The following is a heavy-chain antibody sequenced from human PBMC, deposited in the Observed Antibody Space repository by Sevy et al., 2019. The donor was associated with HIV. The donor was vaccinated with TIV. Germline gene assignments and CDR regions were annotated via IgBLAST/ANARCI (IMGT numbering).Heavy chain of an antibody. CDR3: ATGTTDSSISWVFDV. J-gene: IGHJ3*01. CDR2: LSGSGGNT. D-gene: IGHD6-13*01. CDR1: GFTFFSHV. V-gene: IGHV3-23*01. Sequence: GGSLRLSCAASGFTFFSHVMSWVRQAPGKGLEWVSGLSGSGGNTYYADSVKGRFSISRDNSKNKLYLQMSRLRIEDTAVYYCATGTTDSSISWVFDVWGQGTMVTVSS.